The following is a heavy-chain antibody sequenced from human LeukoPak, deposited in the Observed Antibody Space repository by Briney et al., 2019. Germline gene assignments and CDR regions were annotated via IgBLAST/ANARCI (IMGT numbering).Heavy chain of an antibody. J-gene: IGHJ5*02. CDR2: INHSGST. CDR1: GGSFSGYY. CDR3: ARRRPHHSGSYRPVWFDP. V-gene: IGHV4-34*01. D-gene: IGHD1-26*01. Sequence: SETLSLTCAVYGGSFSGYYWSWIRQPPGKGLEWIGEINHSGSTNYNPSLKSRVTISVDTSKNQFSLKLSSVTAADTAVYYCARRRPHHSGSYRPVWFDPWGHGTLVTVSS.